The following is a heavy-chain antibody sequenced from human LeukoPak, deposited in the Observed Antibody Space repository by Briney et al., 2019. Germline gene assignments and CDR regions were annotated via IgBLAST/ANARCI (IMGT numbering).Heavy chain of an antibody. V-gene: IGHV1-24*01. J-gene: IGHJ6*02. CDR1: GYTLTELS. CDR3: ATTPWIRLWLQNYYYGMDV. CDR2: FDPEDGET. D-gene: IGHD5-18*01. Sequence: ASVKVSCKVSGYTLTELSMHWVRQAPGKGLEWMGGFDPEDGETIYAQKFQGRVTMTEDTSTDTAYMELSSLRSEDTAVYYCATTPWIRLWLQNYYYGMDVWGQGTTVTVSS.